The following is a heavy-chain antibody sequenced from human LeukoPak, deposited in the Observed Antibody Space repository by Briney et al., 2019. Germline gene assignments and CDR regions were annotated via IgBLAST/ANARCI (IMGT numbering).Heavy chain of an antibody. CDR2: IYYSGTT. J-gene: IGHJ5*02. Sequence: SETLSLTCTVSGGSMSSSSYSWGWIRQPPGKGLEWIGSIYYSGTTYYNPSLKSRVTISVDTSKNQFSLKLSSVTAADTAVYYCAREVRGVIEYNWFDPWGQGTLVTVSS. CDR3: AREVRGVIEYNWFDP. CDR1: GGSMSSSSYS. V-gene: IGHV4-39*07. D-gene: IGHD3-10*01.